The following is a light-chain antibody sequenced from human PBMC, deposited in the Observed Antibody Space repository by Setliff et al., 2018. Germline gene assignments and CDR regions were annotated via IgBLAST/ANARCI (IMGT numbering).Light chain of an antibody. V-gene: IGLV2-23*02. J-gene: IGLJ3*02. CDR3: CAYSGSRTSWM. Sequence: QSALTQPASVSGSSGQSVTISCTGTSSDIGSNNLVSWYQHHPGIAPKLVIYEVNKRPSGISDRFSGSKSGNTASLTISGLQADDETLYYCCAYSGSRTSWMFGGGT. CDR1: SSDIGSNNL. CDR2: EVN.